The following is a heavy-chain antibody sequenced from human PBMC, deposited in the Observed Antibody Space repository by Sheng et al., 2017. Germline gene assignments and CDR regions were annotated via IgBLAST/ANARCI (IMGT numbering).Heavy chain of an antibody. Sequence: QVQLVESGGGVVQPGRSLRLSCAASGFTFSSYAMHWVRQAPGKGLEWVAVISYDGSNKYYADSVKGRFTISRDNSKNTLYLQMNSLRAEDTAVYYCARSGMIVDYYYYYGMDVWGQGTTVTVSS. V-gene: IGHV3-30*01. CDR3: ARSGMIVDYYYYYGMDV. J-gene: IGHJ6*02. D-gene: IGHD3-22*01. CDR1: GFTFSSYA. CDR2: ISYDGSNK.